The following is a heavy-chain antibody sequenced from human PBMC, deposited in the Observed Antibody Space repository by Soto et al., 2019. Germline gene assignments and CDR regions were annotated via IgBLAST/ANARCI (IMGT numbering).Heavy chain of an antibody. V-gene: IGHV1-69*12. Sequence: QVQLVQSGAEVKKPGSSVKVSCKASGGTFSSYAISWVRQAPGQGLEWMGGFIPIFGTANYAQKFQGRFTITADESTSTAYMELSSLRTEDTAVYYGAIPGYQPSGSDLGGYFDYGGQGTLVTVSS. CDR3: AIPGYQPSGSDLGGYFDY. CDR1: GGTFSSYA. D-gene: IGHD2-2*03. CDR2: FIPIFGTA. J-gene: IGHJ4*02.